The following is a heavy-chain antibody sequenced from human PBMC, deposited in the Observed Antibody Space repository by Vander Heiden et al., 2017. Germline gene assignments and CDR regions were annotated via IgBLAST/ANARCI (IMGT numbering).Heavy chain of an antibody. D-gene: IGHD2-21*01. CDR3: AKDLVRGHSRGGAFDI. V-gene: IGHV3-30*18. CDR2: IPYDGSNK. Sequence: QVQLVESGGGVVQPGRSLRLSCAASGFTFSSYGMHWVRQAPGKGLEWVAVIPYDGSNKYYADSVKGRFTISRDNSKNTLYLKMNSLRAEETAVYYCAKDLVRGHSRGGAFDIWGQGTMVTVSS. CDR1: GFTFSSYG. J-gene: IGHJ3*02.